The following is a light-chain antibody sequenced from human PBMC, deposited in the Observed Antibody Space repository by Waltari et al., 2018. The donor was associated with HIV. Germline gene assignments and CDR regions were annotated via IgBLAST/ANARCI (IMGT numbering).Light chain of an antibody. CDR3: QTWDSDNYV. V-gene: IGLV3-1*01. CDR1: NLGAKS. CDR2: QDH. J-gene: IGLJ1*01. Sequence: SYDLTQPPSVSVSPRQTTSITCSGDNLGAKSVCWYQQKPGQSPIMIIYQDHKRPSGIPERFSGYNSGTTATLTITGTQAVDEADYYCQTWDSDNYVFGPGTKVTVL.